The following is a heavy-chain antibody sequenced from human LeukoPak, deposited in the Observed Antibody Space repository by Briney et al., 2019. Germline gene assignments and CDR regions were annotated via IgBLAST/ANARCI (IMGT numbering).Heavy chain of an antibody. CDR3: ARDGGSYYEY. Sequence: GGSLRLSCAASGFIFSTYNMNWVRQAPGKGLEWISYISSSSTIYYAESVKGRFTISRDNAKNSLYLQMNSLRAEDTAMYYCARDGGSYYEYWGQGTLVTVSS. V-gene: IGHV3-48*01. J-gene: IGHJ4*02. CDR2: ISSSSTI. D-gene: IGHD3-16*01. CDR1: GFIFSTYN.